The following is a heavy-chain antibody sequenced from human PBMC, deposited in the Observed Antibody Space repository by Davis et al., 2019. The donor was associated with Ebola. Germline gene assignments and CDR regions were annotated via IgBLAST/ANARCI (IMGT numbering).Heavy chain of an antibody. CDR3: ARVPNYDVLTGTSSYYFDY. J-gene: IGHJ4*02. D-gene: IGHD3-9*01. V-gene: IGHV1-18*04. CDR1: GYTFTSYG. CDR2: ISGFNTNT. Sequence: ASVKVSCKSSGYTFTSYGLVWVRQAPGLGLEWMGWISGFNTNTNFAQEFQGRVTVSKDTSTNTAYMDLRSLTSDDTAIYYCARVPNYDVLTGTSSYYFDYWGQGTLVTVSS.